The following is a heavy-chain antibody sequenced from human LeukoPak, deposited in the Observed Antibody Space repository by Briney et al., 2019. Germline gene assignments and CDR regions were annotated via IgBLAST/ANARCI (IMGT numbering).Heavy chain of an antibody. D-gene: IGHD5-18*01. CDR3: ARHVGYSYGYGDY. V-gene: IGHV1-2*06. Sequence: ASVRVSCKASGYTFTGYYMHWVRQAPGQGLEWMGRINPNSGGTNYAQKFQGRVTMTRDTSISTAYMELSRLKASDTAMYYCARHVGYSYGYGDYWGQGTLVTVSS. J-gene: IGHJ4*02. CDR2: INPNSGGT. CDR1: GYTFTGYY.